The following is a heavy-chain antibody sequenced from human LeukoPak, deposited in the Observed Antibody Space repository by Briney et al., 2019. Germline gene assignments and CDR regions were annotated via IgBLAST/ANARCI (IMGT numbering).Heavy chain of an antibody. J-gene: IGHJ4*02. CDR1: GYSLGKNYY. Sequence: PSETLSLTCAVSGYSLGKNYYWSWIRQTPGKGLEWIGEINHSGSTNYNPSLKSRVTMSIDTSRKQFSLKLRSVTAADSGVYYCASTYYFDYWGQGTLVTVSS. V-gene: IGHV4-34*01. CDR2: INHSGST. CDR3: ASTYYFDY.